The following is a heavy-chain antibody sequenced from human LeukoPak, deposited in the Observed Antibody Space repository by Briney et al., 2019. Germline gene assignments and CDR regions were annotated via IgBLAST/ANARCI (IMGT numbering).Heavy chain of an antibody. D-gene: IGHD4-17*01. Sequence: SETLSLTCAGYGGSFRGFYRGWVPQPPGKGLEWIGEINHSGSTNYNPSLKSQVTISVDTSKNQFSLKLSSVTAADTAVYYCARGPHGDYSDYWGQGTLVTVSS. J-gene: IGHJ4*02. CDR3: ARGPHGDYSDY. V-gene: IGHV4-34*01. CDR2: INHSGST. CDR1: GGSFRGFY.